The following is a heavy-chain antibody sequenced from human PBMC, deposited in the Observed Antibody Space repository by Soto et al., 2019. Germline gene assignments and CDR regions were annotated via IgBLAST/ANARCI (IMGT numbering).Heavy chain of an antibody. Sequence: EVQLLESGGGLVQPGGSLRLSCAASGFTFNNYAMHWVRQAPGKGLEWVSVISVSGSTTYYADSVKGRFTISRDISKTTLDLQMNSLRAEDTALYYCAKVMSVPGIAVANRRGNAVDVWGQGTMVTVSS. V-gene: IGHV3-23*01. CDR3: AKVMSVPGIAVANRRGNAVDV. CDR1: GFTFNNYA. J-gene: IGHJ3*01. D-gene: IGHD6-19*01. CDR2: ISVSGSTT.